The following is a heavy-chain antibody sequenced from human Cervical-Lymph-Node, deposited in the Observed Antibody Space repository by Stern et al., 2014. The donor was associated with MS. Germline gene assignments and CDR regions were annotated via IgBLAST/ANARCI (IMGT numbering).Heavy chain of an antibody. Sequence: MQLVESGAEVKKPGSSAKVSCKASGGTFSSYAISWVRQAPGQGLEWMGGIIPIFGTANYAQKFQGRVTITADESTSTAYMELSSLRSEDTAVYYCARRVGKQWDYWYFDLWGRGTLVTVSS. D-gene: IGHD6-19*01. CDR3: ARRVGKQWDYWYFDL. CDR2: IIPIFGTA. V-gene: IGHV1-69*01. CDR1: GGTFSSYA. J-gene: IGHJ2*01.